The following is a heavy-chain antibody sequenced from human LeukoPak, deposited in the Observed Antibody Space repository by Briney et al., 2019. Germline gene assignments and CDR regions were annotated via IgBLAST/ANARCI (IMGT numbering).Heavy chain of an antibody. J-gene: IGHJ6*03. D-gene: IGHD4-11*01. V-gene: IGHV3-30*03. CDR1: GFTFSSYG. CDR3: ARDPSYSIYYYMDV. CDR2: ISHDGNKE. Sequence: GGSLRLSCAASGFTFSSYGMHWVRQAPGKGLESVALISHDGNKENYGDSVKGRFTISRDNSKNTLYLQMNSLRAEDTAVYYCARDPSYSIYYYMDVWGKGTTVTVSS.